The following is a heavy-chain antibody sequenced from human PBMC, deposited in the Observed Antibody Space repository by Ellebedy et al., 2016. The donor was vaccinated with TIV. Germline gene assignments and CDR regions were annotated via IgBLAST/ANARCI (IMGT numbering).Heavy chain of an antibody. V-gene: IGHV1-46*01. CDR2: LYPNAGNT. D-gene: IGHD2-15*01. Sequence: ASVKVSCKASGYTFTNYYIHWVRPAPGQGLEWMGILYPNAGNTNYAQQFQGRVTVTRDTSTSTVYMELSSLRSDDTAVYYCARAVTTGGINVFDYWGQGTLVTVSS. CDR3: ARAVTTGGINVFDY. CDR1: GYTFTNYY. J-gene: IGHJ4*02.